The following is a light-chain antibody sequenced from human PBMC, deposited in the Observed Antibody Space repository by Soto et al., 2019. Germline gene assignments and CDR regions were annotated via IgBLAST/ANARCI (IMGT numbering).Light chain of an antibody. CDR3: SSYTSDITLV. CDR1: TSAES. V-gene: IGLV2-14*03. J-gene: IGLJ2*01. Sequence: QSVLTQPASVSGSPGRSITISCTGTTSAESVSWYQQHPGKAPKLIIYDVSNRPSGVSDRFSGSRSGNTASLTISGLQAEYEADYYCSSYTSDITLVFGGGTKLTVL. CDR2: DVS.